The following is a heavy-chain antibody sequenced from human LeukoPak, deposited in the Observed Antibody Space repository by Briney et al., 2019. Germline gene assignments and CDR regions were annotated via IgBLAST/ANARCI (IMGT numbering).Heavy chain of an antibody. Sequence: GRSLRHSCAASGFTFSSYGMHWVRQAPGKGLEWVAVISYDGSNKYYADSVKGRFTISRDNSKNTLYLQMNSLRAEDTAVYYCAKEATYYYDSSGYYYIDYFDYWGQGTLVTVSS. J-gene: IGHJ4*02. CDR2: ISYDGSNK. CDR1: GFTFSSYG. CDR3: AKEATYYYDSSGYYYIDYFDY. V-gene: IGHV3-30*18. D-gene: IGHD3-22*01.